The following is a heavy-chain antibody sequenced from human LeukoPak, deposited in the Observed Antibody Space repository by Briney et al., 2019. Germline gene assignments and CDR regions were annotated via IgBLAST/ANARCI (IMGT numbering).Heavy chain of an antibody. D-gene: IGHD3/OR15-3a*01. Sequence: ASVKVSCKASGYTFTNYGISWVRQAPGQGLEWMGWISTYKGNTKYAQKFQGRVSVMTDTSTSTAYMELRSLTSDDTAVYYCARDRDWNLDYWGRGTLVTVSS. V-gene: IGHV1-18*01. J-gene: IGHJ4*02. CDR2: ISTYKGNT. CDR1: GYTFTNYG. CDR3: ARDRDWNLDY.